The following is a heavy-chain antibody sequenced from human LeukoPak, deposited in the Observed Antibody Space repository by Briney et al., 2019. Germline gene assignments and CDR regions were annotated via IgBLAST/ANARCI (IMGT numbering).Heavy chain of an antibody. J-gene: IGHJ4*02. CDR2: IYYSGST. D-gene: IGHD3-3*01. V-gene: IGHV4-39*01. CDR3: ARGYYDFWSGYLPVI. CDR1: GGSFSSYY. Sequence: SETLSLTCAVYGGSFSSYYWGWIRQPPGKGLEWIGSIYYSGSTYYNPSLKSRVTISVDTSKNQFSLKLSSVTAADTAVYYCARGYYDFWSGYLPVIWGQGTLVTVSS.